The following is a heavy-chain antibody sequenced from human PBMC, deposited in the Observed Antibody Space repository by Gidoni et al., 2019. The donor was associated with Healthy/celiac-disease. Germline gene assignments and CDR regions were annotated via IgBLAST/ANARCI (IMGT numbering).Heavy chain of an antibody. Sequence: QPPGKGLEWIGYIYSSGNTNYNPSLKSRVTISVDTSKNHFSLKVNSVTAADTAVYYCARETTVTSIRGSFDHWGQGILVTVSS. CDR2: IYSSGNT. V-gene: IGHV4-61*03. J-gene: IGHJ4*02. CDR3: ARETTVTSIRGSFDH. D-gene: IGHD4-17*01.